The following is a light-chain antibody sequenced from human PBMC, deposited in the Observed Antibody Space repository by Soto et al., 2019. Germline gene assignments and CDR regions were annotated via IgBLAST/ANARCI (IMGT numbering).Light chain of an antibody. V-gene: IGKV3-20*01. CDR2: GAS. J-gene: IGKJ2*01. CDR3: RQYGGSPSYT. Sequence: EIVLTQSPGTLSLSPGERATLSCRASQSVSSSSYLAWYQQKPGQAPRLLIYGASSRATGIPDRFSGSGSATDFTLTISRLEPEDVAVYYCRQYGGSPSYTFGQGTKLEIK. CDR1: QSVSSSSY.